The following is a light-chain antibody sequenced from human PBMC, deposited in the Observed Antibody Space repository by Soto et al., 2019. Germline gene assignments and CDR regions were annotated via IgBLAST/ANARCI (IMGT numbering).Light chain of an antibody. CDR2: GAS. Sequence: EIVLTQSPGTLSLSPGERATLSCMASQSVSSRYLAWYQQTPGQAPRLLIYGASSRATGIPDRFSGSGSGTDFTLTISSLEPEDFAVYYCQQYNEWPPFTFGQGTRLEIK. V-gene: IGKV3-20*01. CDR1: QSVSSRY. CDR3: QQYNEWPPFT. J-gene: IGKJ5*01.